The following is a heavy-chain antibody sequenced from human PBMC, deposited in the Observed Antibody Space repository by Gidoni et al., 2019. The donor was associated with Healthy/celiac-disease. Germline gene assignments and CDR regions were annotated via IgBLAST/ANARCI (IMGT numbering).Heavy chain of an antibody. CDR2: INHSGST. V-gene: IGHV4-34*01. Sequence: QVQLQQWGAGLLKPSETLSLTCAVYGGSFRGYYWSWTRQPPGKGLEWIGEINHSGSTNYHPSLKSRVTISVDTSKNQFSLKLSSVTAADTAVYYCAGTEYYYDSSGYYPRNHRGARYYYYGMDVWGQGTTVTVSS. D-gene: IGHD3-22*01. J-gene: IGHJ6*02. CDR1: GGSFRGYY. CDR3: AGTEYYYDSSGYYPRNHRGARYYYYGMDV.